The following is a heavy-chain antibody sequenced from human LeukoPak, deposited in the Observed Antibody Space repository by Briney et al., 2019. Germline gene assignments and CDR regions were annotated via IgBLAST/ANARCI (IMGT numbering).Heavy chain of an antibody. CDR2: MNPNSGNT. CDR1: GYTFTRYD. J-gene: IGHJ6*03. CDR3: ARGIAAAGTGGYYYYYMDV. Sequence: ASVTVSCKASGYTFTRYDINWVRQATGQGLEWMGWMNPNSGNTGYAQKFQGRVTMTRNTSISTAYMELSSLRSEDTAVYYCARGIAAAGTGGYYYYYMDVWGKGTTVTVSS. V-gene: IGHV1-8*01. D-gene: IGHD6-13*01.